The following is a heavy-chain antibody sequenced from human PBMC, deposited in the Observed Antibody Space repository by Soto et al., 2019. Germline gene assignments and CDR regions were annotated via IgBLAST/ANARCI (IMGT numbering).Heavy chain of an antibody. J-gene: IGHJ6*02. Sequence: LRLSCAASGFTFSSYAMHWVRQAPGKGLEWVAVISYDGSNKYYADSVKGRFTISRDNSKNTLYLQMNSLRAEDTAVYYCARDLRLGYCTNGVWFCPTKRRYGMDVWGQGTTVTVSS. CDR3: ARDLRLGYCTNGVWFCPTKRRYGMDV. D-gene: IGHD2-8*01. CDR1: GFTFSSYA. CDR2: ISYDGSNK. V-gene: IGHV3-30-3*01.